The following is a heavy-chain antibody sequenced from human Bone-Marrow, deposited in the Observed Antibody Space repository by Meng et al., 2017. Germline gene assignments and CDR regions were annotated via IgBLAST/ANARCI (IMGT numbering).Heavy chain of an antibody. CDR3: AMAFSGPLDS. J-gene: IGHJ4*02. CDR1: GGSIDSVDYY. CDR2: IYYRGST. V-gene: IGHV4-30-4*01. Sequence: QVELQESGSGLVKPSQTLSLTCTDSGGSIDSVDYYWYWIRQPPGKGLEWIGHIYYRGSTYYHTSLKSRVTISIDTSKNQFSLKLSSVTAADTAVFYCAMAFSGPLDSWGRGTLVTVSS. D-gene: IGHD3-10*01.